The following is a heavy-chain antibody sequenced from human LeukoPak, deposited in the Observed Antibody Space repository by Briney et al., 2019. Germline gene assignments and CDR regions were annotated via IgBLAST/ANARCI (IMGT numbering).Heavy chain of an antibody. J-gene: IGHJ6*03. CDR3: ARTERGSYYYYYYYMDV. CDR2: IKPDGSEK. Sequence: GGSLRLSCVAPGLTLSNYWMSWVRQAPGKGLEWAATIKPDGSEKYYVDSVKGRFTISRDNAKNSLYLQMNSLRAEDTALYYCARTERGSYYYYYYYMDVWGKGTTVTVSS. V-gene: IGHV3-7*03. D-gene: IGHD3-10*01. CDR1: GLTLSNYW.